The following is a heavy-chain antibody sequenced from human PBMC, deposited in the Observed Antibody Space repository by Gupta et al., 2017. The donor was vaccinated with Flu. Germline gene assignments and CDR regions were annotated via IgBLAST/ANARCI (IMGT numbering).Heavy chain of an antibody. CDR3: AKDLRRAVAVPFDY. V-gene: IGHV3-23*01. Sequence: EVQLLESGGGLVQPGGSLRLSCAASGFTFSSYAMSWVRQAPGKGLEWVSAISGSGGSTYYADAVKGRFTISRDNSKNTLYLQMNRMRAEETAVYYCAKDLRRAVAVPFDYWGQGTLVTVSS. CDR2: ISGSGGST. J-gene: IGHJ4*02. D-gene: IGHD6-19*01. CDR1: GFTFSSYA.